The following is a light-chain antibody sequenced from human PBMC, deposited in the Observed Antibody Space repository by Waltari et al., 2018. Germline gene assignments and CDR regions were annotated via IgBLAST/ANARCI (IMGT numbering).Light chain of an antibody. J-gene: IGLJ1*01. CDR3: SSYTSSGTL. V-gene: IGLV2-14*01. Sequence: QSALTQPASVSGSPGQSITISCTGTSSDVGGYNYVSWYQQHPGKAPKLMIYEVTDRPSGISKRFSGSKSGNTAALTISGLQAEDEADYYCSSYTSSGTLFGTGTKVTVL. CDR1: SSDVGGYNY. CDR2: EVT.